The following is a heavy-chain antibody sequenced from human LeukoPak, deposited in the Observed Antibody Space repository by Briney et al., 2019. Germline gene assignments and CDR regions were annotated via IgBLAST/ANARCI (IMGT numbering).Heavy chain of an antibody. CDR3: ARTVSGIAAAGTMWDDY. Sequence: ASVKVSCKASGYTFTGYYMHWMRQAPGQGLEWMGWINPNSGGTNYAQKFQGRVTMTRDTSISTAYMELSRLRSDDTAVYYCARTVSGIAAAGTMWDDYWGQGTLVTVSS. J-gene: IGHJ4*02. CDR1: GYTFTGYY. CDR2: INPNSGGT. D-gene: IGHD6-13*01. V-gene: IGHV1-2*02.